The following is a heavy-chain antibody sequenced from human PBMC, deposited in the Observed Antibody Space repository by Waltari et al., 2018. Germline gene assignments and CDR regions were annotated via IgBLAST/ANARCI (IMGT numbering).Heavy chain of an antibody. J-gene: IGHJ4*02. CDR1: GFTFSRYY. CDR2: IKSDGSNT. CDR3: VRDLR. V-gene: IGHV3-74*01. Sequence: EVQLVESGGGLVQPGGSLRLPCAASGFTFSRYYMHWVRQAPGKGLVWVARIKSDGSNTTYADSVKGRFTISSDNAKNTVYLQMNSLRVEDTAVYYCVRDLRWGQGTLVTVSS.